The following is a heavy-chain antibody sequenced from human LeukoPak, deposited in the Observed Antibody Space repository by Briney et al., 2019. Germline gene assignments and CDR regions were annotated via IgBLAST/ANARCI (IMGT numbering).Heavy chain of an antibody. Sequence: SDTLSLTCAVSDYSISSSNWWGWVRQPPGKGLEWIGYIYYSGSTYYNPSLKSRVTISVDTSKNQFSLKLSSVTAADTAVYYCARRTRIAAAGPNYYYYYYMDVWGKGTTVTVSS. V-gene: IGHV4-28*01. CDR2: IYYSGST. CDR3: ARRTRIAAAGPNYYYYYYMDV. J-gene: IGHJ6*03. D-gene: IGHD6-13*01. CDR1: DYSISSSNW.